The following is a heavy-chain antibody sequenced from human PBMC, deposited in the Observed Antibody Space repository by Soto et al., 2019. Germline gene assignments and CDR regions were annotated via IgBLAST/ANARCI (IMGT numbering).Heavy chain of an antibody. V-gene: IGHV4-31*03. J-gene: IGHJ4*02. CDR2: IYYSGST. D-gene: IGHD3-3*01. CDR1: GGSISSGGYY. CDR3: AREIRGDDFWSGYYTGPLSDARFDY. Sequence: QVQLQESGPGLVKPSQTLSLTCTVSGGSISSGGYYWSWIRQHPGKGLEWIGYIYYSGSTYYNPSLKSRVTISVDTSKNQFSLKLSSVTAADTAVYYCAREIRGDDFWSGYYTGPLSDARFDYWGQGTLVTVSS.